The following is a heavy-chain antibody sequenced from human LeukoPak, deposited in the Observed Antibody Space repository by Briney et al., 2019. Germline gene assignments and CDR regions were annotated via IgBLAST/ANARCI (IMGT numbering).Heavy chain of an antibody. CDR3: ARDDNGWYFQH. J-gene: IGHJ1*01. Sequence: SETLSLTCTVSGGSISSYYWSWIRQPPGKGLEWIGYIFYSGSTNYNPSLKSRVSISVDTSKNQFSLKLSSVTAADTAVYYCARDDNGWYFQHWGQGTLVTVSS. D-gene: IGHD1-14*01. CDR2: IFYSGST. CDR1: GGSISSYY. V-gene: IGHV4-59*01.